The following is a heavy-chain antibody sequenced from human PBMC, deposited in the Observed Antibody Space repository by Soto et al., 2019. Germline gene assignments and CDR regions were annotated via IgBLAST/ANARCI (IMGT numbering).Heavy chain of an antibody. D-gene: IGHD6-19*01. Sequence: EVQLVQTGGGLIQAGGSLRLSCAASGFTVSGNYMSWVRQAPGKGLEWVSVIYTSGKTDYADSVKGRFTISRDNSKSTVHLQINSLRAEDTAVYYCAREGGWMGWGQGTLVTVSS. V-gene: IGHV3-53*02. CDR3: AREGGWMG. J-gene: IGHJ4*02. CDR2: IYTSGKT. CDR1: GFTVSGNY.